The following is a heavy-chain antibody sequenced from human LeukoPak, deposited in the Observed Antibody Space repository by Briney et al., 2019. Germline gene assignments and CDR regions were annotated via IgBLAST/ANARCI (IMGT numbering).Heavy chain of an antibody. CDR2: INHSGST. D-gene: IGHD2-21*02. CDR1: GGSFSGYY. V-gene: IGHV4-34*01. CDR3: ARASEIVVVTATNVEYFDY. J-gene: IGHJ4*02. Sequence: PSETLSLTCAVYGGSFSGYYWSWIRQPPGKGLEWIGEINHSGSTNYNPSLKSRVTISVDTSKNQFSLKLSSVTAADTAVYYCARASEIVVVTATNVEYFDYWGQGTLVTVSS.